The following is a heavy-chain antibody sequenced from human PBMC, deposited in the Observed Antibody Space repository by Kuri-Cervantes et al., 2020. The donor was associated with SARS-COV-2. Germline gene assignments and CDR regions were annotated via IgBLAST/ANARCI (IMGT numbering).Heavy chain of an antibody. CDR2: IYYGGST. Sequence: GSLRLSCTVSGGSISRHYWSWIRQPPGKGLEWIGYIYYGGSTNYNPSLKNRATISIDTSKNQFSLMLSSMTAADTAVYYCASQVTIFGVEYDAFDIWGQGTTVTVSS. V-gene: IGHV4-59*11. CDR1: GGSISRHY. D-gene: IGHD3-3*01. J-gene: IGHJ3*02. CDR3: ASQVTIFGVEYDAFDI.